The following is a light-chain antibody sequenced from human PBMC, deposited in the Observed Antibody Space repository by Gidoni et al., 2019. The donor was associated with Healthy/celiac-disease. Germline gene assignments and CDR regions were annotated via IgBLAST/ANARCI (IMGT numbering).Light chain of an antibody. CDR2: KAS. V-gene: IGKV1-5*03. CDR1: QSISSW. Sequence: DIQMTQSPSTLSASVGDRVTINCRASQSISSWLAWYQQKPGNAPKLLIYKASSLESGVPSRFSGSGSGTEFTLTISSLQTDDFANYYCQQYNSYTWTFGQGNKVEIK. J-gene: IGKJ1*01. CDR3: QQYNSYTWT.